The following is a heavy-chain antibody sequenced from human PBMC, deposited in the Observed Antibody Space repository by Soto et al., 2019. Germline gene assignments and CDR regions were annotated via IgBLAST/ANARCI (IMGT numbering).Heavy chain of an antibody. CDR2: IYWEDDK. D-gene: IGHD2-21*01. J-gene: IGHJ4*02. Sequence: QITLKESGPTLVKPTQTLTLTCTFSGFSLRSSGVGVGWIRQPPGKGREWLALIYWEDDKRYSPSLKNRLTIXTXXSKNQVVLTMTHMDPVDTATYYCAHRQSSVINFDYWGQGTLVTVSS. V-gene: IGHV2-5*02. CDR1: GFSLRSSGVG. CDR3: AHRQSSVINFDY.